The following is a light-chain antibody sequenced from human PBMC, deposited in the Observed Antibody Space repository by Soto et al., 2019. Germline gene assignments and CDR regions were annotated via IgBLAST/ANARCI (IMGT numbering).Light chain of an antibody. J-gene: IGLJ2*01. V-gene: IGLV1-40*01. CDR2: GNS. CDR3: QSYDRSLSVV. CDR1: SSNIGAGYD. Sequence: QSVLTQPPSVSGAPGQRVTISRTGSSSNIGAGYDVHWYQQLPGTAPKLLIYGNSNRPSGVPDRFSGSKSGTSASLAITGLQAEDEADYYSQSYDRSLSVVFGGGTKLTVL.